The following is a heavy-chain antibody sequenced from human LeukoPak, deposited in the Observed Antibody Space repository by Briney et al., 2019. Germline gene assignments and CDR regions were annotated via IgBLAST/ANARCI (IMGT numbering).Heavy chain of an antibody. J-gene: IGHJ6*03. Sequence: PGASVKVTCKASGYTFTSYYMHWVRQAPGQGLEWMGIINPSGGSTSYAQKFQGRVTMTRDTSTSTVYMELSSLRSEDTAVYYCARDPGTTGTTGYYYYMDVWGKGTTVTVSS. D-gene: IGHD1-1*01. CDR3: ARDPGTTGTTGYYYYMDV. CDR1: GYTFTSYY. V-gene: IGHV1-46*01. CDR2: INPSGGST.